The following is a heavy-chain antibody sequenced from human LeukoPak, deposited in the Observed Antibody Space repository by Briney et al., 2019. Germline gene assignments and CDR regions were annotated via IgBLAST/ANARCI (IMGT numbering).Heavy chain of an antibody. J-gene: IGHJ5*02. CDR1: GYTFTGYY. CDR2: INPNSGGT. V-gene: IGHV1-2*02. CDR3: ARDRYSSSWYVGYNWFDP. D-gene: IGHD6-13*01. Sequence: ASVKVSCKASGYTFTGYYMHWVRQAPGQGLEWMGWINPNSGGTNYAQKFQGRVTMTRDTSISTAYMELSRLRSDDTAVYYCARDRYSSSWYVGYNWFDPWGQGTLVTVSS.